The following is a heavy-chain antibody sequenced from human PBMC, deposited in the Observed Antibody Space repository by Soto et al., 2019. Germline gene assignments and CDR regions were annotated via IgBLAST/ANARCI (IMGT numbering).Heavy chain of an antibody. J-gene: IGHJ4*02. Sequence: EVQLLESGGGLVQPGGSLRLSCAASGFTFSSYAMSWVRQAPGKGLEWVSVIGVGGGDSYYPDSVRGRFTISRDNYRETLYLEMNTLRDQDTAVYYCARVRCGELVWCQGTLVTVSS. CDR3: ARVRCGELV. CDR1: GFTFSSYA. D-gene: IGHD3-10*01. CDR2: IGVGGGDS. V-gene: IGHV3-23*01.